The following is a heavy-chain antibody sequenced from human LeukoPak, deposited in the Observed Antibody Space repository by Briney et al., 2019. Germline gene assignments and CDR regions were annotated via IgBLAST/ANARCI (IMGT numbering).Heavy chain of an antibody. Sequence: GASVKVSCKASGGTFSSYAISWVRQAPGQGLEGMGGIIPIFGTANYAQKFQGRVTITADESTSTAYMELSSLRSEDTAVYYCARNYYYDSSGYYYNYWGQGTLVTVSS. D-gene: IGHD3-22*01. CDR2: IIPIFGTA. V-gene: IGHV1-69*13. CDR1: GGTFSSYA. J-gene: IGHJ4*02. CDR3: ARNYYYDSSGYYYNY.